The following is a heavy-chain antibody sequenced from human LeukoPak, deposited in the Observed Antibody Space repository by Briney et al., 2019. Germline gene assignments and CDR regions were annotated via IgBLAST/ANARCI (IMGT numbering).Heavy chain of an antibody. CDR3: ARVVDTAMGFDY. D-gene: IGHD5-18*01. CDR2: IFYTGST. Sequence: PSETLSLTCTVSGVSISGNYWSWIRQSPGKGLEWIGYIFYTGSTNYNPSLQSRVTILLDTSKNQFSLKLSSVSAADTAVYYCARVVDTAMGFDYWGQGTLVTVSS. V-gene: IGHV4-59*01. CDR1: GVSISGNY. J-gene: IGHJ4*02.